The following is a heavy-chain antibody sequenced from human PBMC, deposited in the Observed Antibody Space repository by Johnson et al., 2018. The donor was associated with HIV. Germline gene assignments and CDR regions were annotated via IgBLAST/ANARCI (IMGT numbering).Heavy chain of an antibody. J-gene: IGHJ3*02. V-gene: IGHV3-30-3*01. CDR3: ARGAVRCYVSVDAFHI. D-gene: IGHD3-16*01. CDR1: GFTFSSYA. Sequence: VQLVESGGGVVQPGRSLRLSCAASGFTFSSYAMHWVRQAPGKGLEWVALISYDGSGKYYADSVKGRSTISRDNSKNTLYLQMHRLKPEDTAVYYCARGAVRCYVSVDAFHIWGQGTLVTVSS. CDR2: ISYDGSGK.